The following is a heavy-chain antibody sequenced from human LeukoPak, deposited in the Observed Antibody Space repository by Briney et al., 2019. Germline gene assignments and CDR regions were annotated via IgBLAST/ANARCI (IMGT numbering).Heavy chain of an antibody. CDR2: IGDSGRTI. J-gene: IGHJ4*02. V-gene: IGHV3-11*01. CDR3: ARDRLGDYDHSGYYDK. CDR1: GFTFSDYY. D-gene: IGHD3-22*01. Sequence: GGSLRLSCAASGFTFSDYYMSWIRQAPGKGLEWVSYIGDSGRTIYYADSVKGRFTISRDNAKNSVYLQMNNLRAEDTAVYYCARDRLGDYDHSGYYDKWGQGTLVSASS.